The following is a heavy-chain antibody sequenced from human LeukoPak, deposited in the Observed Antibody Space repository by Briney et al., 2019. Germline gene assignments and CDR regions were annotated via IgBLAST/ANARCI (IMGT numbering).Heavy chain of an antibody. V-gene: IGHV1-18*01. D-gene: IGHD3-22*01. CDR2: ISADNGNT. Sequence: ASVKVSCKASGGTFSSYAISWVRQAPGQGLEWMGWISADNGNTNYAQKLQGRVTMTTDTSTSTAYMELRSLRSDDTAVYYCARPNYDSSGHNWFDPWGQGTLVTVSS. CDR3: ARPNYDSSGHNWFDP. J-gene: IGHJ5*02. CDR1: GGTFSSYA.